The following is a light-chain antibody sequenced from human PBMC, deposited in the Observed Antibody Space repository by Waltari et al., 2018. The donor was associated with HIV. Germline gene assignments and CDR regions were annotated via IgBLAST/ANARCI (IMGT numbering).Light chain of an antibody. CDR3: QSYDSSLSGWV. CDR2: ANT. Sequence: HSVLTQPPSVSGAPGQRVTISCSGGSSNIWSGYEVHWYQQFPGTAPKVLIYANTNRPSGVPDRFSGSKSGYSASLVITGLQAEDDADYYCQSYDSSLSGWVFGGGTKLTVL. V-gene: IGLV1-40*01. J-gene: IGLJ3*02. CDR1: SSNIWSGYE.